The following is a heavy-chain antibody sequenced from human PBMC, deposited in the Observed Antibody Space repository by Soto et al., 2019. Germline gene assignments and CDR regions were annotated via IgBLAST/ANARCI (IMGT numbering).Heavy chain of an antibody. CDR1: GYTFTRYT. V-gene: IGHV1-3*01. J-gene: IGHJ5*02. Sequence: ASVKVSCKASGYTFTRYTMNWVRQAPGQRLEWMGWINPDNGNTKSSQKFQDRVIITRDTSASTAYMDLSSLRSEDTAVYYCARGIATGHLDPWGQGPLVTVSS. CDR3: ARGIATGHLDP. D-gene: IGHD2-15*01. CDR2: INPDNGNT.